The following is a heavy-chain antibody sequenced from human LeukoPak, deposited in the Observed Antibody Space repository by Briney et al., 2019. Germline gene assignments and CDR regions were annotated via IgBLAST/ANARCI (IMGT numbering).Heavy chain of an antibody. CDR3: ARHGSAGSNSWYCYYYYGMDV. V-gene: IGHV4-59*08. J-gene: IGHJ6*02. D-gene: IGHD6-13*01. CDR2: IYYSGST. CDR1: GGSISSYY. Sequence: SETLSLTCTVSGGSISSYYWSWIRQPPGKGLEWIGYIYYSGSTNYNPSLKSRVTISVDTSKNQFSLKLSSVTAADTAVYYCARHGSAGSNSWYCYYYYGMDVWGQGTTVTVSS.